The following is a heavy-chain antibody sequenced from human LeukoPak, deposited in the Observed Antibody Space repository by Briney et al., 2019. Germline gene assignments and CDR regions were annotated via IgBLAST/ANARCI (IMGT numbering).Heavy chain of an antibody. CDR3: ARGNNPGYSYGWGYYYYYYMDV. CDR2: IYYSGST. D-gene: IGHD5-18*01. CDR1: GGSISSYY. V-gene: IGHV4-59*01. Sequence: KPSETLSRTCTVSGGSISSYYWSWIRQPPGKGLEWIGYIYYSGSTNYNPSLKSRVTISVGTSKNQFSLKLSSVTAADTAVYYCARGNNPGYSYGWGYYYYYYMDVWGKGTTVTVSS. J-gene: IGHJ6*03.